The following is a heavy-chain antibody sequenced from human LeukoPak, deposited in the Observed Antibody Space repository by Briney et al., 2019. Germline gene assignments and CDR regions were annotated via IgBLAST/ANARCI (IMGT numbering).Heavy chain of an antibody. J-gene: IGHJ4*02. V-gene: IGHV3-48*03. Sequence: GGSLRLSCAASGFTFSSYEMNWVRQAPGKGLEWVSYISSSGSTIYYADSVMGRFTISRDNSKNTLYLQMNSLRAEDTAVYYCAKDCSSTSCYAFWAWGQGTLVTVSS. D-gene: IGHD2-2*01. CDR2: ISSSGSTI. CDR3: AKDCSSTSCYAFWA. CDR1: GFTFSSYE.